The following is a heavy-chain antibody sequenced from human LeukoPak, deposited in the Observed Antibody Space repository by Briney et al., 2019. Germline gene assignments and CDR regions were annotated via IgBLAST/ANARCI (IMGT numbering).Heavy chain of an antibody. Sequence: SETLSLTCTVSGGSISSYYWSWIRQPPGKGLEWIGYIYSSGSTNYNPSLKSRVTISVDTSKNQFSLKLSSVTAADTAVYYCAREIVVVPAAYNWFDPWGQGTLVTVSS. D-gene: IGHD2-2*01. J-gene: IGHJ5*02. CDR2: IYSSGST. CDR1: GGSISSYY. CDR3: AREIVVVPAAYNWFDP. V-gene: IGHV4-59*01.